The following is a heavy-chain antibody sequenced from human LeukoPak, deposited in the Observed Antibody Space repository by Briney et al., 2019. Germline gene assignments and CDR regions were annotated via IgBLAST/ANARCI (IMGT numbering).Heavy chain of an antibody. CDR2: IYPGDSDT. V-gene: IGHV5-51*01. D-gene: IGHD3-22*01. CDR3: ARPFYDSSGYYSLDY. Sequence: GESLEISCKGSGYSFTSYWIGWVRQMPGKGLEWMGIIYPGDSDTRYSPSFQGQVTISADKSISTAYLQWSSLRASDTAMYYCARPFYDSSGYYSLDYWGQGTLVTVSS. CDR1: GYSFTSYW. J-gene: IGHJ4*02.